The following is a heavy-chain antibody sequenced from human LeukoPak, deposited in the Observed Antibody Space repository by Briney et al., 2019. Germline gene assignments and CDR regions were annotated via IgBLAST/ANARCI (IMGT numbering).Heavy chain of an antibody. CDR1: GFTFSSYE. J-gene: IGHJ4*02. CDR3: ARHDFWSGFKGGDY. D-gene: IGHD3-3*01. CDR2: ISSSGSTI. Sequence: GGSLRLSCAASGFTFSSYEMNWARQAPGKGLEWVSYISSSGSTIYYADSVKGRCTISRDNAKNSLYLQMNSLRAEDTAFYYCARHDFWSGFKGGDYWGQGTLVTVSS. V-gene: IGHV3-48*03.